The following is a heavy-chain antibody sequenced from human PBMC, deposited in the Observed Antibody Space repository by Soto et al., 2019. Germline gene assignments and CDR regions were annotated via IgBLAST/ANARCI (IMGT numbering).Heavy chain of an antibody. D-gene: IGHD6-19*01. Sequence: ELQLVDSGGALVQPGESLRLSCAASGFTFSDYFMTWVRQAPGKGLEWVATIKQDGNERYYVDSVKGRFTISRDNAKNSLYLQMNALRAEDTAVYYCAIGHWLGCWGKGTRVTVSS. CDR2: IKQDGNER. CDR1: GFTFSDYF. V-gene: IGHV3-7*01. CDR3: AIGHWLGC. J-gene: IGHJ4*02.